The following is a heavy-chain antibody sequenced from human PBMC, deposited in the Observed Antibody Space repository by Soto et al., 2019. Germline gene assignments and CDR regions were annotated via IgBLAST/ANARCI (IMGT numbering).Heavy chain of an antibody. CDR3: ARAIGDYFYYGMDV. J-gene: IGHJ6*02. CDR2: ISYDGINK. CDR1: GFSFSSYG. Sequence: GGSLRLSCAASGFSFSSYGMHWVRQAPGKGLEWVAVISYDGINKNYADSVKGRFTISRDNSKNTLFLQMNSLRAEDTAVYYCARAIGDYFYYGMDVWGQGTTVTVSS. V-gene: IGHV3-30*03.